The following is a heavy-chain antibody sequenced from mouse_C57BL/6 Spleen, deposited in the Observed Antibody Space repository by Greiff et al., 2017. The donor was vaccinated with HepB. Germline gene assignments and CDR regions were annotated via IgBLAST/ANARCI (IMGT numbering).Heavy chain of an antibody. Sequence: EVQGVESGGGLVKPGGSLKLSCAASGFTFSSYAMSWVRQTPEKRLEWVATISDGGSYTYYPDNVKGRFTISRDNAKNNLYLQMSHLKSEDTAMYYCARDQGLRLAWFAYWGQGTLVTVSA. CDR3: ARDQGLRLAWFAY. D-gene: IGHD2-4*01. CDR1: GFTFSSYA. J-gene: IGHJ3*01. CDR2: ISDGGSYT. V-gene: IGHV5-4*01.